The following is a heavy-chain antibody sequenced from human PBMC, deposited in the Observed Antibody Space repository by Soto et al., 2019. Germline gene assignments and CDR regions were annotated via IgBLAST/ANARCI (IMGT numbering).Heavy chain of an antibody. Sequence: SLRLSCTASGFTFGDYAMSWVRQAPGKGLEWVGFIRSKAYGGTTEYAASVKGRFTISRDDSKSIAYLQMNSLKTEDTAVYYCTRARLGDSSGWYGGYCFDYWGQGTLVTVSS. CDR1: GFTFGDYA. V-gene: IGHV3-49*04. D-gene: IGHD6-19*01. J-gene: IGHJ4*02. CDR2: IRSKAYGGTT. CDR3: TRARLGDSSGWYGGYCFDY.